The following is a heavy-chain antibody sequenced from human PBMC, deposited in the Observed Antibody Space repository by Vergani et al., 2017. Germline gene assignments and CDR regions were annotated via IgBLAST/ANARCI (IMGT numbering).Heavy chain of an antibody. CDR1: GFTFDDYA. V-gene: IGHV3-9*01. J-gene: IGHJ6*03. CDR3: AKDTGHTAEYYYMDG. D-gene: IGHD5-18*01. CDR2: IRWNSGSI. Sequence: VQLVESGGGVVQPGRSLRLSCAASGFTFDDYAMHWVRQAPGKGLEWVSGIRWNSGSIGYADSVKGRFTISRDNAKNSLYLQMNSLRAEDTALYYCAKDTGHTAEYYYMDGWGKGTAVTVSS.